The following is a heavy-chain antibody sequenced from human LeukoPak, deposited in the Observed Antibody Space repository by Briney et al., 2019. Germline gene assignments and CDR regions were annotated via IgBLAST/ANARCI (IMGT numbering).Heavy chain of an antibody. CDR1: GYTFSSNA. J-gene: IGHJ4*02. CDR2: IDTNTGNP. V-gene: IGHV7-4-1*02. CDR3: ARGYDSSGYFSD. Sequence: ASVKVSCKASGYTFSSNAINWVRQAPGQGLEWMGWIDTNTGNPTYAQGFTGQFVFSLDTSVSTAYLQISSLKAEDTAEYFCARGYDSSGYFSDWGQGTLVIVPS. D-gene: IGHD3-22*01.